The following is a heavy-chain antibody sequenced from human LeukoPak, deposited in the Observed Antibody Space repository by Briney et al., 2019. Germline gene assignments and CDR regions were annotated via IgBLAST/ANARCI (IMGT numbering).Heavy chain of an antibody. Sequence: GGSLRLSCAASGFTFSRYGMSWVRQAPGKGVVWVSAISGGGGSTYYADSVKGRFTISRDNSKNTLFLQMNSLGAEDTALYYCARDLSYDSSGYYDWGQGTLVTVSS. CDR1: GFTFSRYG. V-gene: IGHV3-23*01. D-gene: IGHD3-22*01. J-gene: IGHJ4*02. CDR3: ARDLSYDSSGYYD. CDR2: ISGGGGST.